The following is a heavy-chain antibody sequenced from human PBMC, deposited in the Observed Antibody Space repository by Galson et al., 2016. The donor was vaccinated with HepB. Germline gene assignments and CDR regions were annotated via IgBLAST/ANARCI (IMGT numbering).Heavy chain of an antibody. D-gene: IGHD1-1*01. CDR3: ARAYQYTLDY. CDR1: GLTFSRFW. CDR2: INQDGSEK. V-gene: IGHV3-7*04. J-gene: IGHJ4*02. Sequence: LRLSCAASGLTFSRFWMTRVRQAPGKGLEWVANINQDGSEKHYLDSVRGRFTISRDNAKNSLYLQMNSLRAEDTAVYFCARAYQYTLDYWGQGTLVTVSS.